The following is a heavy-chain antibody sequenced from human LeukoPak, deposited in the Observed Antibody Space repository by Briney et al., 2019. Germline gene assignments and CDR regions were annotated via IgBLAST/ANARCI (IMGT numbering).Heavy chain of an antibody. Sequence: GGSLRLSCATSGFTFSSYAMSWVRQAPGKGLEWVSGISGTGGSTYYADSVKGRFTISRDNSKNTLYLQINSLRAEDTAVYFCAKVWFGEDTYLDFWGQGTLVTVSS. CDR1: GFTFSSYA. J-gene: IGHJ4*02. CDR3: AKVWFGEDTYLDF. CDR2: ISGTGGST. V-gene: IGHV3-23*01. D-gene: IGHD3-10*01.